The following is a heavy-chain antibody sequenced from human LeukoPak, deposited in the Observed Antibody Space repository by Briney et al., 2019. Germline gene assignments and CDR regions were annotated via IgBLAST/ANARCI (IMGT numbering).Heavy chain of an antibody. D-gene: IGHD2-21*02. CDR1: VYTFTGYY. V-gene: IGHV1-2*02. J-gene: IGHJ4*02. CDR2: INPNSGGT. CDR3: ARDRGAYCGGDCFVCNY. Sequence: ASVKVSCKASVYTFTGYYMHWVRQAPGQGLEWMGWINPNSGGTNYAQKFQGRVTMTRDTSISTAYMELSRLRSDDTAVYYCARDRGAYCGGDCFVCNYWGQGTLVTVSS.